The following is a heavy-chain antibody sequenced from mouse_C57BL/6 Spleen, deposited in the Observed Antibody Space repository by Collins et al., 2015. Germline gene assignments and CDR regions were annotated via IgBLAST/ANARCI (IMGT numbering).Heavy chain of an antibody. Sequence: EVKLVESGGGLVKPGGSLKLSCAASGFTFSSYAMSWVRQTPEKRLEWVASISSGGSTYYPDSVKGRFTISRDNARNILYLQMSSLRSEDTAMYYCARGYRQKGNWYFDVWGAGTTVTVSS. V-gene: IGHV5-6-5*01. CDR3: ARGYRQKGNWYFDV. CDR2: ISSGGST. CDR1: GFTFSSYA. J-gene: IGHJ1*01. D-gene: IGHD2-14*01.